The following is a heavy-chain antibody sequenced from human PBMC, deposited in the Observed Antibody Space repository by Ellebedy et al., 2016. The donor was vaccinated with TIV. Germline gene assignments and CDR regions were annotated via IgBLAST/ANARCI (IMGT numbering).Heavy chain of an antibody. V-gene: IGHV4-59*01. Sequence: SETLSLTCTVSGGSISTDDWSWIRQPPGKGLEWIGYIFYTGSTKYNPSLKSQVTISVDTSKNQFSLMLRSVTAADTAVYYCARGAGYDSSVFDDWGQGTLVTVSS. CDR3: ARGAGYDSSVFDD. CDR1: GGSISTDD. D-gene: IGHD3-22*01. CDR2: IFYTGST. J-gene: IGHJ4*02.